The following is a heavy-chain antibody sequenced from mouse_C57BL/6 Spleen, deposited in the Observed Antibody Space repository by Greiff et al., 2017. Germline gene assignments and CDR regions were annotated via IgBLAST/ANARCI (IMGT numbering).Heavy chain of an antibody. V-gene: IGHV1-26*01. CDR3: ARKNKRGFTTVVVHWYFDV. CDR2: INPNNGGT. J-gene: IGHJ1*03. D-gene: IGHD1-1*01. Sequence: VQLQQSGPELVKPGASVKISCKASGYTFTDYYMNWVKQSHGKSLEWIGDINPNNGGTSYNQKFKGKATLTVDKSSSTAYMELRSLTSEDSAVYYCARKNKRGFTTVVVHWYFDVWGTGTTVTVSS. CDR1: GYTFTDYY.